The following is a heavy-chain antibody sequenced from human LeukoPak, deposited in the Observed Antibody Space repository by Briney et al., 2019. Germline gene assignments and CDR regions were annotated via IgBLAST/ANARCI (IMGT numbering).Heavy chain of an antibody. V-gene: IGHV3-48*03. J-gene: IGHJ4*02. CDR2: ISSSGSTI. CDR3: ARVDYSGDY. CDR1: GFTFSSYE. D-gene: IGHD2-2*03. Sequence: GGSLRLSCAASGFTFSSYEMNWVRQAPGKGLEWVSYISSSGSTIYYADSVKGRFTISRDNAKNSLYLQMNSLRAEDTAVYYCARVDYSGDYWGQGTLATVSS.